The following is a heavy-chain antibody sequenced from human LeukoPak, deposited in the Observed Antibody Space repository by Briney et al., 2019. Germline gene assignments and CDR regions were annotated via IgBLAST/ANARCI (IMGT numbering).Heavy chain of an antibody. V-gene: IGHV3-33*08. CDR2: IWPDGSNK. CDR1: GFTFSSYA. CDR3: ASAAGPFDH. Sequence: GGSLRLSCAASGFTFSSYAMHWVRQAPGKGLEWVAVIWPDGSNKYYADSVKGRFTISRDNSKNTLYLQMNTLRADDTAVYFCASAAGPFDHWGQGTLVTVSS. J-gene: IGHJ4*02. D-gene: IGHD6-13*01.